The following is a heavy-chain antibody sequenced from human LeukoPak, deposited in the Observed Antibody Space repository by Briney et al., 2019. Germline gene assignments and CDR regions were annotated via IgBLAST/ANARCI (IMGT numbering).Heavy chain of an antibody. Sequence: SETLSLTCGVSGVSFDDYYWSWVRQTPGKGLEWLGEIDHSGYTNDSPSLKSRVTLSIDTSRKQFSLNLRSVTVADAGIYYCTRMTTGHDYWGQGTLVTVSS. V-gene: IGHV4-34*01. CDR3: TRMTTGHDY. D-gene: IGHD4-17*01. CDR1: GVSFDDYY. CDR2: IDHSGYT. J-gene: IGHJ4*02.